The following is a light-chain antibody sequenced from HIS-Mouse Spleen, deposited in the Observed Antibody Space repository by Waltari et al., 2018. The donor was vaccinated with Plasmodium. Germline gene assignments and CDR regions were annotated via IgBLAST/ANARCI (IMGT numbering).Light chain of an antibody. Sequence: SYDLTQPPSVSVSPGQTARITCAGAAFPTQYAYWYQQKSGQAPVLVIYEDSKRPSGIPERFSGSSSGTMATLTISGAQVEDEADYYCYSTDSSGNHRVFGGGTKLTVL. V-gene: IGLV3-10*01. CDR2: EDS. CDR1: AFPTQY. CDR3: YSTDSSGNHRV. J-gene: IGLJ3*02.